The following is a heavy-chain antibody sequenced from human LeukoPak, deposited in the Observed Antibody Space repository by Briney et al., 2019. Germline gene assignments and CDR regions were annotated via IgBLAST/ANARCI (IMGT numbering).Heavy chain of an antibody. CDR2: IYYDGSS. Sequence: SETLSLTCTVSGGSISSYYWSWIRQPPGKELEWIGNIYYDGSSKSNPSLKSRASISVDTSKNQFFLELTSVTAADTAVYYCARGGGVNRDGYNQFDYWGQGTLVTVSS. J-gene: IGHJ4*02. CDR3: ARGGGVNRDGYNQFDY. V-gene: IGHV4-59*01. D-gene: IGHD5-24*01. CDR1: GGSISSYY.